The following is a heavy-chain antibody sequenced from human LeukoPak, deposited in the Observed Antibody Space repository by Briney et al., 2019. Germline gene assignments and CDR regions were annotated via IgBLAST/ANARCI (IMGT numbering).Heavy chain of an antibody. V-gene: IGHV3-43*02. Sequence: GGSLRLSCAASGFTFDDYAMHWVRQAPGKGLEWVSLISGDGGSTYYADSVKGRFTISRDNSKNSLYLQMNSLRTEATALYYCAREYGYCSGRGCYSTHYYYYGMDVWGQGTTVTVSS. J-gene: IGHJ6*02. CDR3: AREYGYCSGRGCYSTHYYYYGMDV. D-gene: IGHD2-15*01. CDR2: ISGDGGST. CDR1: GFTFDDYA.